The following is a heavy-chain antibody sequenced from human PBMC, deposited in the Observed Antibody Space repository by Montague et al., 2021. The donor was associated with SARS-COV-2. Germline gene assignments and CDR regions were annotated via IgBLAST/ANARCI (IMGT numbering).Heavy chain of an antibody. V-gene: IGHV3-21*01. CDR1: GFTFSGNS. J-gene: IGHJ4*02. CDR2: ISSDTRHT. CDR3: ARGGATAVWAPFGY. Sequence: SLRLSCATSGFTFSGNSMNWVRQAPGKGLEWVSTISSDTRHTFYAESVKGRFTISRDNAKNELYLQMNSLRAEDMAVYYCARGGATAVWAPFGYWGQGTLVTVSS. D-gene: IGHD2-2*01.